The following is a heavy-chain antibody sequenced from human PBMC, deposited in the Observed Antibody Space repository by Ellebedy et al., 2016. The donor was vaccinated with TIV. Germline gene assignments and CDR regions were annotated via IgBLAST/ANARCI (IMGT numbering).Heavy chain of an antibody. V-gene: IGHV3-30*03. CDR1: GFTFSSYA. CDR2: MSNDGSNT. Sequence: GESLKISCAASGFTFSSYAMHWVRQAPGKGLEWVAVMSNDGSNTYYVDSVRGRFTISRDNSKNTLYLQMSTLRAEDTAVYYCARDLDKSSGWYGGAAYWGQGTLVTVSS. J-gene: IGHJ4*02. CDR3: ARDLDKSSGWYGGAAY. D-gene: IGHD6-19*01.